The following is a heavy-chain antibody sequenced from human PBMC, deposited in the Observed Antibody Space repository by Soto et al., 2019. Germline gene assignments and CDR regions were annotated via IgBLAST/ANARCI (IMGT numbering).Heavy chain of an antibody. J-gene: IGHJ6*02. CDR1: GYTFTSYG. CDR3: ASPSGSYSPLQLGIGKTRYGMDV. D-gene: IGHD1-26*01. Sequence: GASVKVSCKASGYTFTSYGISWVRQAPGQGLEWMGWISAYNGNTNYAQKLQGRVTMTTDTSTSTAYMELRSLRSDDTAVYYCASPSGSYSPLQLGIGKTRYGMDVWGQGTTVTVSS. V-gene: IGHV1-18*01. CDR2: ISAYNGNT.